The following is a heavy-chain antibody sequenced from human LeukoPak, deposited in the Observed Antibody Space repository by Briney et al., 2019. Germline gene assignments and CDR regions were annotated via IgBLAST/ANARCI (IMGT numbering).Heavy chain of an antibody. D-gene: IGHD6-6*01. CDR1: GFTFSGSA. CDR2: IRSTANGYAT. V-gene: IGHV3-73*01. J-gene: IGHJ2*01. CDR3: VKVWYPQSSSWYWYFDL. Sequence: PGGSLRLSCAASGFTFSGSALHWVRQASGKGLEWVGRIRSTANGYATAYAASVKGRFTISRDDSKNTAYLQMDSLKTEDTAVYYCVKVWYPQSSSWYWYFDLWGRGTLVTVSS.